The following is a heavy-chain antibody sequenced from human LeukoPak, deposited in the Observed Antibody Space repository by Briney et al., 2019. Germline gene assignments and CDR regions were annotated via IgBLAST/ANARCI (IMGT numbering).Heavy chain of an antibody. V-gene: IGHV1-46*01. CDR1: GYTFTSNY. CDR3: ARDQEGFGY. J-gene: IGHJ4*02. Sequence: ASVKVSCKASGYTFTSNYIHWVRQAPGQGLEWMGMIYPRDGSTSYAQKFQGRVTVTRDTSTSTVHMELSGLRSEDTAVYYCARDQEGFGYWGQGTLVTVSS. CDR2: IYPRDGST.